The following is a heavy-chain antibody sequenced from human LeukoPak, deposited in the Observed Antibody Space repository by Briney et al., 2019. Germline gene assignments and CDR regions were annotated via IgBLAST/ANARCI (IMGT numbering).Heavy chain of an antibody. CDR1: GGPISSGDYY. CDR3: ARQYSGYDDYYYGMDV. J-gene: IGHJ6*02. D-gene: IGHD5-12*01. CDR2: IYYSGST. V-gene: IGHV4-30-4*01. Sequence: PSQTLSLTCTVSGGPISSGDYYWSWIRQPPGKGLEWIGYIYYSGSTYYNPSLKSRVTISVDTSKNQFSLKLSSVTAADTAVYYCARQYSGYDDYYYGMDVWGQGTTVTVSS.